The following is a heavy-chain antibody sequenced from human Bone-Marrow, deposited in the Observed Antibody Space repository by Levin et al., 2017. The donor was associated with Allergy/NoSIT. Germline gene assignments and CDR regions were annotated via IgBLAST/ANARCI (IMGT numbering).Heavy chain of an antibody. CDR1: GTRFTNHW. J-gene: IGHJ6*02. Sequence: PGGSLRLSCKASGTRFTNHWIVWVRQTPGKGLEWMGMIYPRDSDTKYSVSFEGRVTMSADMSTSTAFVQWSSLEASDSGIYYCGRQAGVFGVFNSYGGIDIWGQGTPIIVSS. D-gene: IGHD3-3*01. CDR2: IYPRDSDT. V-gene: IGHV5-51*01. CDR3: GRQAGVFGVFNSYGGIDI.